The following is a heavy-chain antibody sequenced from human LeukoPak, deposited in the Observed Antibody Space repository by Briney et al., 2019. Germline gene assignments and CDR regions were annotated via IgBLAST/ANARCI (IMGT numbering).Heavy chain of an antibody. CDR1: GGTFSSYA. CDR3: AREGDSSGWYLDFDY. Sequence: SVKVSCKASGGTFSSYAISWVRQAPRQGLEWMGGIIPIFGTANYAQKFQGRVTITADESTSTAYMELSSLRSEDTAVYYCAREGDSSGWYLDFDYWGQGTLVTVSS. CDR2: IIPIFGTA. V-gene: IGHV1-69*01. J-gene: IGHJ4*02. D-gene: IGHD6-19*01.